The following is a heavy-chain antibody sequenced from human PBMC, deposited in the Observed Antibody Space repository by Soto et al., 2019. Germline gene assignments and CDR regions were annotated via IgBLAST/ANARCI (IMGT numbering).Heavy chain of an antibody. V-gene: IGHV1-2*02. J-gene: IGHJ4*02. CDR1: GYTFTGYY. CDR2: INPNSGGT. CDR3: AREGYTSSSTHSFLDS. Sequence: ASVKVSCKASGYTFTGYYMHWVRQAPGQGLEWMGWINPNSGGTNYAQKFQGRVTMTRDTSISTAYMDLRSLRSEDTAVYFCAREGYTSSSTHSFLDSWGQGTLVTVSS. D-gene: IGHD6-6*01.